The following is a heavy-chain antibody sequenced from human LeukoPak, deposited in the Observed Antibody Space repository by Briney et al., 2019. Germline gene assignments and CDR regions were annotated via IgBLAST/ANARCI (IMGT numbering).Heavy chain of an antibody. CDR3: ASNSGSSPFDY. D-gene: IGHD1-26*01. Sequence: ASVNVSCKASGYTFTSYYMHWVRQAPGQGLEWMGIINPSGGSTSYAQKFQGRVTMTRDTSTSTVYMELSSLRSEDTAVYYCASNSGSSPFDYWGQGTLVTVSS. CDR2: INPSGGST. V-gene: IGHV1-46*01. CDR1: GYTFTSYY. J-gene: IGHJ4*02.